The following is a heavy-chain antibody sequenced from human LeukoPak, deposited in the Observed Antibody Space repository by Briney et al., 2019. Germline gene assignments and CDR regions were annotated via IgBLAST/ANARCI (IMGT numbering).Heavy chain of an antibody. CDR3: AIGPPYAPGVLDV. Sequence: PGGSLRLSCAASGFTFSSYSMNWVRQAPGKGLEWVSSISSSSSYIYYADSVKGRFTISRDNAKNSLYLQMNSLRAEDTAVYYCAIGPPYAPGVLDVWGKGTTVTISS. CDR1: GFTFSSYS. D-gene: IGHD7-27*01. CDR2: ISSSSSYI. V-gene: IGHV3-21*01. J-gene: IGHJ6*04.